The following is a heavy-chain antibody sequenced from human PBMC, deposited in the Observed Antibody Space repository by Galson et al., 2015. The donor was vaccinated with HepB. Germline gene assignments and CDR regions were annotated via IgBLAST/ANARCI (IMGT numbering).Heavy chain of an antibody. CDR2: IYWDDDK. Sequence: PALVKPTQTLTLTCSFSGFSLNTSGVGVGWIRQPPGKALEWLALIYWDDDKRYSPSLNNRLTITKDTSKNQVVLTMANMDPVDTATYYCAHRHSRDLGSGSYYNFWGQGTLVTVSS. CDR1: GFSLNTSGVG. V-gene: IGHV2-5*02. J-gene: IGHJ4*02. D-gene: IGHD3-10*01. CDR3: AHRHSRDLGSGSYYNF.